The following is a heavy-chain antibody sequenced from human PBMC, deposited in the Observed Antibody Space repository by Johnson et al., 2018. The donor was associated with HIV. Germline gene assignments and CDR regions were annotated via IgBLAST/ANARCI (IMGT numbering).Heavy chain of an antibody. D-gene: IGHD1-7*01. CDR2: IIRDAPTA. Sequence: VQLVESGGRVVRPGGSLRLSCVASGFTFDDYGMSWVPQAPGQGLVWVSRIIRDAPTAIYADSVKGRFTISRDNSKNTLYLQMNSRRAENTAVYYCARAGQLPEDAFDIWGQGTMVTVYS. V-gene: IGHV3-20*04. J-gene: IGHJ3*02. CDR3: ARAGQLPEDAFDI. CDR1: GFTFDDYG.